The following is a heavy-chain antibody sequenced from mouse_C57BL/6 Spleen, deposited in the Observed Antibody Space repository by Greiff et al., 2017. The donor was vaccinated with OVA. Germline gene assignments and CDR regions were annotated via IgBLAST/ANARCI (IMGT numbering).Heavy chain of an antibody. V-gene: IGHV10-1*01. Sequence: DVMLVESGGGLVQPKGSLKLSCAASGFSFNTYAMNWVRQAPGKGLEWVARIRSKSNNYATYYADSVKDRFTISRDDSESMLYLQMNNLKTEDTAMYYCVRHRGAGTLDYWGQGTTLTVSS. CDR3: VRHRGAGTLDY. CDR2: IRSKSNNYAT. D-gene: IGHD4-1*01. J-gene: IGHJ2*01. CDR1: GFSFNTYA.